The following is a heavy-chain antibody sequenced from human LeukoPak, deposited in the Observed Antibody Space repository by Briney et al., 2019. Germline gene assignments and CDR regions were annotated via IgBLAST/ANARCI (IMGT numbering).Heavy chain of an antibody. CDR1: GGSISSSSYY. J-gene: IGHJ4*02. Sequence: LSLTCTVSGGSISSSSYYWGWIRQPPGKGLEWVSYISSSGSTIYYADSVKGRFTISRDNAKNSLYLQMNSLRAEDTAVYYCARVSSGWYRVGVYFDYWGQGTLVTVSS. CDR2: ISSSGSTI. V-gene: IGHV3-11*04. CDR3: ARVSSGWYRVGVYFDY. D-gene: IGHD6-19*01.